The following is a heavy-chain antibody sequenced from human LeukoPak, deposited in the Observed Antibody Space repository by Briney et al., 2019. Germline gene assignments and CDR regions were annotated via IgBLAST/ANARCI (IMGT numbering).Heavy chain of an antibody. Sequence: GGSLRLSCAASGFTFSSYAMSWVRQAPGKGLEWVPAISGSGGSTYYADSVKGRFTISRDNSKNTLYLQMNSLRAEDTAVYYCAKSPWVGSSGYYDYWGQGTLVTVSS. CDR1: GFTFSSYA. J-gene: IGHJ4*02. CDR2: ISGSGGST. D-gene: IGHD3-22*01. V-gene: IGHV3-23*01. CDR3: AKSPWVGSSGYYDY.